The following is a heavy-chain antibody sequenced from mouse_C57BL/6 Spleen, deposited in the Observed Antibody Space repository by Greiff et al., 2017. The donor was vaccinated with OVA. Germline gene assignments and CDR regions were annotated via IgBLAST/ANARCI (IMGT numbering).Heavy chain of an antibody. CDR1: GYTFTSYW. D-gene: IGHD2-14*01. CDR2: IYPGSGST. CDR3: ARTGGVRQWFAY. V-gene: IGHV1-55*01. Sequence: VQLQQPGAELVKPGASVKMSCKASGYTFTSYWITWVKQRPGQGLEWIGDIYPGSGSTTYNEKFKSKATLTVDTSSSTAYMQLSSLTSEDSAVYYCARTGGVRQWFAYWGQGTLVTVSA. J-gene: IGHJ3*01.